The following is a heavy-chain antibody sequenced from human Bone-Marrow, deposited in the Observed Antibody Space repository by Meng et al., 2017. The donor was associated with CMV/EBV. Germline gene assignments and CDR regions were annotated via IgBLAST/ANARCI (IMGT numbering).Heavy chain of an antibody. V-gene: IGHV4-61*05. CDR3: ARYTVTTVFDY. CDR2: IYYSGST. D-gene: IGHD4-11*01. CDR1: GGSISSSSYY. Sequence: SETLSLTCTVSGGSISSSSYYWGWIRQPPGKGLEWIGYIYYSGSTNYNPSLKSRVTISVDTSKNQFSLKLSSVTAADTAVYYCARYTVTTVFDYWGQGTLVTVSS. J-gene: IGHJ4*02.